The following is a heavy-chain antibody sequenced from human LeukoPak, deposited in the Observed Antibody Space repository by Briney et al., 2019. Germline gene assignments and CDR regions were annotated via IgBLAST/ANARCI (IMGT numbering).Heavy chain of an antibody. CDR2: SYYGGTT. V-gene: IGHV4-39*01. J-gene: IGHJ4*02. CDR3: ARVSGYYLSDFDH. Sequence: PSETLSLTCTVSGGSLTSSGFFSGWIRQPPGKGPEWIGSSYYGGTTYYNPSLESRVTISIDTSKRQFFLKLNSVTAADTAVYQCARVSGYYLSDFDHWGQGTLVAVSS. CDR1: GGSLTSSGFF. D-gene: IGHD4-17*01.